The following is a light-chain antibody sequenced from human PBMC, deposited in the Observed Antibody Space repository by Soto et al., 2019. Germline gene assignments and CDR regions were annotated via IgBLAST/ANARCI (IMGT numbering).Light chain of an antibody. J-gene: IGLJ1*01. Sequence: QSVMTQLPSASGSPGQTVTISCTGTSSDVGAYIFVSWYQQHPGKAPKLMVYDVNRRPPGVPDRFFGSKSGNTASLTVSGLQAEDEADYYCVSFAGGTYVFGTGTKVTVL. V-gene: IGLV2-8*01. CDR3: VSFAGGTYV. CDR2: DVN. CDR1: SSDVGAYIF.